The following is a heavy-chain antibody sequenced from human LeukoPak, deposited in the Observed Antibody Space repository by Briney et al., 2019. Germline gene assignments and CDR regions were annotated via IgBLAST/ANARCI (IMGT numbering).Heavy chain of an antibody. D-gene: IGHD6-13*01. CDR3: ARDSGIAARGYFDY. Sequence: GGSLRLSCAASGFTFSNYGMHWVRQAPGKGLEWVAVIWYDGSNKYYADSVKGRFTISRDNSKNTLYLQMNSLRAEDTAVYYCARDSGIAARGYFDYWGQGTLVAVSS. V-gene: IGHV3-33*01. CDR2: IWYDGSNK. CDR1: GFTFSNYG. J-gene: IGHJ4*02.